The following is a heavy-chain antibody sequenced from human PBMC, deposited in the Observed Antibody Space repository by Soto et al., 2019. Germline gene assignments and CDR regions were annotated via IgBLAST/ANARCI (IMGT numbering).Heavy chain of an antibody. V-gene: IGHV4-39*01. CDR3: TRRYNWNDNYFDT. J-gene: IGHJ5*02. D-gene: IGHD1-20*01. Sequence: SETLSLTCTVSGASISGHSYYWTWIRQPPGKGLEWIGSSYYSGTTYFNPSLKSRATISVDTSKNQFSLRLTSVTAADTAIYYCTRRYNWNDNYFDTWGPGALVTVSS. CDR1: GASISGHSYY. CDR2: SYYSGTT.